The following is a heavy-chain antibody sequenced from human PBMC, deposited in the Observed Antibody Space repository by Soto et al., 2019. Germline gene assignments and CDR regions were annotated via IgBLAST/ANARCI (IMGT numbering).Heavy chain of an antibody. Sequence: GESLTISCKGSGYSFIDYWIGWVRQVPGKGLEWMGVIYPGDSDTRYSPSFQGHVTISADKSINTAYLQMNSLRAEDTAVYYCARDVAATRLYYYGMDVWGQGTTVTVSS. V-gene: IGHV5-51*01. J-gene: IGHJ6*02. CDR1: GYSFIDYW. D-gene: IGHD6-6*01. CDR3: ARDVAATRLYYYGMDV. CDR2: IYPGDSDT.